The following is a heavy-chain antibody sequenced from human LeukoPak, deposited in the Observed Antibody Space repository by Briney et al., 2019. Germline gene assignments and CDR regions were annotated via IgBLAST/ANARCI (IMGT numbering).Heavy chain of an antibody. D-gene: IGHD3-22*01. CDR2: INTNTGNP. V-gene: IGHV7-4-1*02. Sequence: ASVTVSCTAFGYTFTDYTMNWVRQAPGQGLEWMGWINTNTGNPTYAQGFPGRIVFSLGTSVSTAYLQIRSLKGEGTAVYYWARERGSFYERSGPKLDYWGQGTLVTVSS. CDR1: GYTFTDYT. J-gene: IGHJ4*02. CDR3: ARERGSFYERSGPKLDY.